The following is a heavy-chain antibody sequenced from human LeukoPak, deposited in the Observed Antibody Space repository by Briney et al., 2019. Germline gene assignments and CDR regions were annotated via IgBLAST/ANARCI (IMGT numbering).Heavy chain of an antibody. CDR3: ARDRIVGATSSVYMDV. Sequence: GGSLRLSCAASGFTFSSYWMSWVRQAPGKGLEWVANIKQDGSEKYYVDSVKGRFTISRDNAKNSLYLQMNSLRAEDTAVYYCARDRIVGATSSVYMDVWGKGTTVTVSS. D-gene: IGHD1-26*01. CDR1: GFTFSSYW. J-gene: IGHJ6*03. V-gene: IGHV3-7*01. CDR2: IKQDGSEK.